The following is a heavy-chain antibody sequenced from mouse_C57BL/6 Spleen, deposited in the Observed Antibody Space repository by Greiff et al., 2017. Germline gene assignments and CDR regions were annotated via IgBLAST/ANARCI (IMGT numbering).Heavy chain of an antibody. CDR2: IDPVDGDT. CDR3: APYDYNYDAMDY. D-gene: IGHD2-4*01. V-gene: IGHV14-2*01. J-gene: IGHJ4*01. Sequence: VQLQQSGAELVKPGASVTLSCTASGFNIKDYYMHWVKQRTEQGLEWIGRIDPVDGDTKYAPKFQGKATIPADTSSNTAYLQLRSLTSADTAVYYCAPYDYNYDAMDYWGQGTSGTVSS. CDR1: GFNIKDYY.